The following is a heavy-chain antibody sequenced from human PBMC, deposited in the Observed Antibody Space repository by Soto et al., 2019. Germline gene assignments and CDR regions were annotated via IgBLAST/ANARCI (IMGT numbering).Heavy chain of an antibody. J-gene: IGHJ4*02. Sequence: SETLSLTCTVSGGSVSSGSYYWSWIRQPPGKGLEWIGYIYYSGSTNYNPSLKSRVTISVDTSKNQFSLKLSSVTAADTAVYYCARVNWNYLDDFDYWGQGTLVTVSS. V-gene: IGHV4-61*01. D-gene: IGHD1-7*01. CDR3: ARVNWNYLDDFDY. CDR1: GGSVSSGSYY. CDR2: IYYSGST.